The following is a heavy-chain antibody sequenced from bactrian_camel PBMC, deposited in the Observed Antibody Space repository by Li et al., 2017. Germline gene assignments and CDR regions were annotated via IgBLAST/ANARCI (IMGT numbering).Heavy chain of an antibody. V-gene: IGHV3S25*01. J-gene: IGHJ6*01. CDR2: VYFGGGRT. CDR3: AARGPYCYTKLSVRDFTY. D-gene: IGHD2*01. CDR1: GYTYSSNC. Sequence: QVQLVESGGGSVQPGGSLRLSCDASGYTYSSNCMDWFRQVPGKEREGVAFVYFGGGRTYYADSVKGRFTISQDNAKNTVYPQMNSLKPEDTAMFYCAARGPYCYTKLSVRDFTYWGQGTQVTVS.